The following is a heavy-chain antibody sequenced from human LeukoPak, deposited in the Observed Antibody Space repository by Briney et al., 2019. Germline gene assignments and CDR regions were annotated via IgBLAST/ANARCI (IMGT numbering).Heavy chain of an antibody. Sequence: GEPLKISCKAPGYSFTSYWIGWVRQMPGKGLEWMGIIYPGDSDTRYSPSFQGQVTISADKSISTAYLQWSSLKASDTAMYYWARRSTDYYFDYWGQGTLVTVSS. D-gene: IGHD4-17*01. CDR3: ARRSTDYYFDY. V-gene: IGHV5-51*01. CDR1: GYSFTSYW. CDR2: IYPGDSDT. J-gene: IGHJ4*02.